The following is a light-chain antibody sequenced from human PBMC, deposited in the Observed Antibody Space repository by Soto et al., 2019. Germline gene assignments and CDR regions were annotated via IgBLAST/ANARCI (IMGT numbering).Light chain of an antibody. CDR1: SGDVGSYSP. V-gene: IGLV2-23*01. Sequence: QSALTQPASVSGSPGQSMTISCTGTSGDVGSYSPGSWYQQLPGKAPQRMIYEGTKRPSGVSNRFSGSKSGNTASLTISGLQAVGAAEYYCCSYAGDDSNFLFRPGTKVTVL. J-gene: IGLJ1*01. CDR2: EGT. CDR3: CSYAGDDSNFL.